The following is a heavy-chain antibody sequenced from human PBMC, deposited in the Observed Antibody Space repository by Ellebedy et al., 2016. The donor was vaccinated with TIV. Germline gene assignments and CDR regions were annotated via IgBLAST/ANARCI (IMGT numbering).Heavy chain of an antibody. CDR1: GFSFSNYA. Sequence: GESLKISCEASGFSFSNYAMHWVRQAPGKGLEWVAIISHDETVENYAHSVKGRFTISRDNAQNTLFLQMNSLRAEDTAVYYCSRGWSTPDSWGQGTLVIVSS. D-gene: IGHD2-15*01. V-gene: IGHV3-33*08. CDR2: ISHDETVE. J-gene: IGHJ4*02. CDR3: SRGWSTPDS.